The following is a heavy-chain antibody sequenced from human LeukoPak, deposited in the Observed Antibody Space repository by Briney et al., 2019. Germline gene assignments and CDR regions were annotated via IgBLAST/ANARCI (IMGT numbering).Heavy chain of an antibody. Sequence: GGSLRLSCAASGNYWMNWVRQAPGQGLEWVGRIKSDGTTEYAAPVKGRFTISRDDSKTTLYLQMNSLKTEDTAIYSCTTADYDLFDYWGQGTPVTVSS. CDR3: TTADYDLFDY. D-gene: IGHD3-16*01. J-gene: IGHJ4*02. CDR2: IKSDGTT. V-gene: IGHV3-15*07. CDR1: GNYW.